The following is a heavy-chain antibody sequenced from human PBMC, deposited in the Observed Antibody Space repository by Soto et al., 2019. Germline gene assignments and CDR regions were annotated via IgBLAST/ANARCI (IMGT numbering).Heavy chain of an antibody. CDR3: ARVVDYYDSSGYYTHEYFQP. J-gene: IGHJ1*01. Sequence: ASVKVSCKASGYTFTSYGISWVRQAPGQGLEWMGWISAYNGNTNYAQKIQGRVTMTTDTSTSTAYMELRSLRSDDPAVYYCARVVDYYDSSGYYTHEYFQPWG. D-gene: IGHD3-22*01. CDR2: ISAYNGNT. CDR1: GYTFTSYG. V-gene: IGHV1-18*01.